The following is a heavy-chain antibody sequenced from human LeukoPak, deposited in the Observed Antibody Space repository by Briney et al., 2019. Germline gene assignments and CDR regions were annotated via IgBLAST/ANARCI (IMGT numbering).Heavy chain of an antibody. J-gene: IGHJ4*02. Sequence: GGSLRLSCAASGFTFTTYSMTCVRQAPGKGLEWVANINQDGSQKLYADSVKGRFTISRDDAKNSLHLQMNSLRAEDTAVYHCARYYGSGNFDYWGQGTLVTVSS. CDR2: INQDGSQK. V-gene: IGHV3-7*04. CDR1: GFTFTTYS. CDR3: ARYYGSGNFDY. D-gene: IGHD3-10*01.